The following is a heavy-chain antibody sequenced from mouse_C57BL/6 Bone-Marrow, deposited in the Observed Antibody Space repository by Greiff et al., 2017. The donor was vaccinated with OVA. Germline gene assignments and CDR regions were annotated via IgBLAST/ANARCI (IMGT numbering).Heavy chain of an antibody. CDR2: INPSTGGT. V-gene: IGHV1-42*01. J-gene: IGHJ3*01. CDR1: GYSFTGYY. CDR3: ARSTFEGFAY. Sequence: VQLQQSGPELVKPGASVKISCKASGYSFTGYYMNWVKQSPEKSLEWIGAINPSTGGTTYNQKFKAKATLTVDKSSSIAYMQLKSVTSEYSAVYYCARSTFEGFAYWGQGTLVTVSA.